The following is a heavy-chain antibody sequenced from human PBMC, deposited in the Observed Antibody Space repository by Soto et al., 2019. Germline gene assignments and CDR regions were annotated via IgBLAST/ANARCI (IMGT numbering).Heavy chain of an antibody. CDR2: IIPVFGRP. Sequence: SVKVSCKASGGTLSSFGISWVRQAPGQGLEWMGGIIPVFGRPNYAQRFRGRLTITADESTNTCYMELIDLESEGTAVYYCAREGSGYNFWGQGTQVTVSS. CDR1: GGTLSSFG. D-gene: IGHD5-12*01. V-gene: IGHV1-69*13. CDR3: AREGSGYNF. J-gene: IGHJ1*01.